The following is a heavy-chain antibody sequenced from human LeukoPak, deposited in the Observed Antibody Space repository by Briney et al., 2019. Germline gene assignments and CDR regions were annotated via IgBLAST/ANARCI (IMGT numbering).Heavy chain of an antibody. V-gene: IGHV4-34*01. CDR2: INHSGST. Sequence: SETLSLTCTVSGGSISSYYWSWIRQPPGKGLEWIGEINHSGSTNYNPSLKSRVTISVDTSKNQFSLKLSSVTAADTAVYYCARGNYSSSWFYYYYYMDVWGKGTTVTVSS. CDR1: GGSISSYY. J-gene: IGHJ6*03. CDR3: ARGNYSSSWFYYYYYMDV. D-gene: IGHD6-13*01.